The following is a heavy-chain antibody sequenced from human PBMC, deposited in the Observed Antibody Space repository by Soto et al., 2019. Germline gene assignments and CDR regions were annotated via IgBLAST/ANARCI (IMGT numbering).Heavy chain of an antibody. J-gene: IGHJ6*02. CDR3: PKELPKGYCSCGSCYYYYGMDV. Sequence: GGSLRLSCAASGFTFSSYGMHWVRQAPGKGLEWVAVISYDGSNKYYADSVKGRFTISRDNSKNTLYLQMNSLRAEDTAVYYCPKELPKGYCSCGSCYYYYGMDVCGQGPTVTVSS. CDR1: GFTFSSYG. CDR2: ISYDGSNK. V-gene: IGHV3-30*18. D-gene: IGHD2-15*01.